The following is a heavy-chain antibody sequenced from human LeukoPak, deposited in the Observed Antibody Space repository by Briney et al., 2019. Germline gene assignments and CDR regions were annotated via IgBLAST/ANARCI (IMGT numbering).Heavy chain of an antibody. V-gene: IGHV4-59*01. D-gene: IGHD5-12*01. CDR2: IYYSGCT. Sequence: SETLSLTCTVSGGSISSYYWSWIRQPPGKGLEWIGYIYYSGCTNYNPSLKSRVTISVDTSKNQFSLKLSSVTAADTAVYYCARALGGYGSDYYYYMDVWGKGTTVTISS. CDR3: ARALGGYGSDYYYYMDV. CDR1: GGSISSYY. J-gene: IGHJ6*03.